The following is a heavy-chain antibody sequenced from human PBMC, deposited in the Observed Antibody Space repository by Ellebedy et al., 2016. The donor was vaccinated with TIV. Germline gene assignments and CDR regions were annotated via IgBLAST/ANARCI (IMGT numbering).Heavy chain of an antibody. J-gene: IGHJ4*02. CDR2: INGDGTST. D-gene: IGHD1-26*01. Sequence: GESLKISCAASGFTFSGYWMHWVRQAPGKGLVWVSRINGDGTSTAYADSVKGRFTNSRDNSKNTVDLQMNSLRADDTAVNYCASELVGTTDFDYWGQGTLVTVSS. CDR1: GFTFSGYW. V-gene: IGHV3-74*01. CDR3: ASELVGTTDFDY.